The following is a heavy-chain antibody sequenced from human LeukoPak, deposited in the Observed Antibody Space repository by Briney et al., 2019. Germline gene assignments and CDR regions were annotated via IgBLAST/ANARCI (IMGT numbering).Heavy chain of an antibody. CDR1: GFTFSSYA. CDR3: ARVGNCSGGSCYFDY. V-gene: IGHV3-30-3*01. D-gene: IGHD2-15*01. Sequence: RGSLRLSCAASGFTFSSYAMHWVCQAPRKGLEWGAVISYDGSNKYPADCVKGRFTISRENSKNTLYLQMSSLRAEDTALYYCARVGNCSGGSCYFDYWGQGTLVTVSS. CDR2: ISYDGSNK. J-gene: IGHJ4*02.